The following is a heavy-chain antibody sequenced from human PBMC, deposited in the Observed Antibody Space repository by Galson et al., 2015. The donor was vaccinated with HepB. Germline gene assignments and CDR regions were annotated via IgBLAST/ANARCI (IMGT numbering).Heavy chain of an antibody. J-gene: IGHJ4*02. CDR2: ISAYNGNT. D-gene: IGHD3-9*01. Sequence: SVKVSCKASGYTFTSYGISWVRQAPGQGLEWMGWISAYNGNTNYAQKLQGRVTMTTDTSTSTAYMELRSLRSDDTAVYYCARDRWYDILTGYSEDSFDYWGQGTLVTVSS. V-gene: IGHV1-18*01. CDR3: ARDRWYDILTGYSEDSFDY. CDR1: GYTFTSYG.